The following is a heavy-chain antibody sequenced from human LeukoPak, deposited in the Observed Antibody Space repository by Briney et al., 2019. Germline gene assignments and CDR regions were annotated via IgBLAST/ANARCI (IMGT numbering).Heavy chain of an antibody. V-gene: IGHV4-39*07. D-gene: IGHD5-12*01. Sequence: SETLSLTCTVSGGSISSSSYYWGWIRQPPGKGLEWIGSIYYSGSTYYNPSLKSRVTISVDTSKNQFSLKLSSVTAADTAVYYCARLDSGYDLYYFDYWGQGTLVTVSS. CDR1: GGSISSSSYY. CDR2: IYYSGST. J-gene: IGHJ4*02. CDR3: ARLDSGYDLYYFDY.